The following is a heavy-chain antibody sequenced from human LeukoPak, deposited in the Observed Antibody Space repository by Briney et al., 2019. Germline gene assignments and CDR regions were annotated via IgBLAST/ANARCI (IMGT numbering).Heavy chain of an antibody. D-gene: IGHD4-17*01. CDR1: GFTMKDFG. J-gene: IGHJ4*02. V-gene: IGHV3-33*06. Sequence: GGSLRLSCAASGFTMKDFGMHWVRQAPGKGLEWVAVIWYDGSQKHYVESVKGRFTISRENSMNTLSLQMDGLRVEDTGVYYCVKGADGDYDFEAPFYFESWGQGTLVTVSS. CDR2: IWYDGSQK. CDR3: VKGADGDYDFEAPFYFES.